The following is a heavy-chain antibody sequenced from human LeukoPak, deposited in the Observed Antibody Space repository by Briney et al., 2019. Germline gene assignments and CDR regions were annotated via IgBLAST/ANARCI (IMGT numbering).Heavy chain of an antibody. Sequence: GGSLRLSCAASGFTSDDYLMHWVRQAPGKGLEWVCLICWDGGSTYYADSVKGRFTISRDNSKNSLYLQMNSLRTEDTALYCCAKDWHDSSSPDYYYYYMDVWGKGTTVTVSS. D-gene: IGHD6-6*01. CDR1: GFTSDDYL. CDR2: ICWDGGST. J-gene: IGHJ6*03. CDR3: AKDWHDSSSPDYYYYYMDV. V-gene: IGHV3-43*01.